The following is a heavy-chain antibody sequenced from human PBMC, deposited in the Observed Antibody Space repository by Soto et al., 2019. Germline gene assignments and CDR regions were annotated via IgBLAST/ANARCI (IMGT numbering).Heavy chain of an antibody. D-gene: IGHD2-2*01. CDR3: ARKVGYCSSTSCKGVFDY. V-gene: IGHV1-18*01. Sequence: ASVKVSCKASGYTFTSYGISWVRQAPGQGLEWMGWISAYNGNTNYAQKLQGRVTMTTDTSTSTAYMELRSLRSDDTAVYYCARKVGYCSSTSCKGVFDYWGQGTLVTVSS. J-gene: IGHJ4*02. CDR2: ISAYNGNT. CDR1: GYTFTSYG.